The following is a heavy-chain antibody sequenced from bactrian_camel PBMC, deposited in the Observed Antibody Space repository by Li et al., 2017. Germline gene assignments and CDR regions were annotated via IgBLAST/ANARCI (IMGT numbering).Heavy chain of an antibody. D-gene: IGHD1*01. J-gene: IGHJ4*01. V-gene: IGHV3-3*01. CDR1: QDTTKRNT. CDR3: AAASNWPRMEHGGVDY. CDR2: MYGGGATYTERT. Sequence: HVQLVESGGGSVQAGGSLRLSCVAVQDTTKRNTMAWFRQSPGKEREGLAAMYGGGATYTERTYYADSVKGRFTISRDNAKKTVYLEMNNLKPEDTAMYYCAAASNWPRMEHGGVDYWGQGTQVTVS.